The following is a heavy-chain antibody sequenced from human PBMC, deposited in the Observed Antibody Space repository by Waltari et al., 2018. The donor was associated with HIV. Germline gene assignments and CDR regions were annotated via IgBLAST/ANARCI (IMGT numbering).Heavy chain of an antibody. CDR3: AREGRGIGGVQDSQGNY. V-gene: IGHV4-39*02. CDR2: VYYNGAT. D-gene: IGHD3-10*01. Sequence: QLQLQESGPGLVKPSETLSLTCTVSGGSISTTYYYWGWIRQPPGKVLEGMGTVYYNGATQYNPSLKSRVTVSADTSKNQFSLRLPSVTGSDTAVYYWAREGRGIGGVQDSQGNYWGRGTLVTVSS. CDR1: GGSISTTYYY. J-gene: IGHJ4*02.